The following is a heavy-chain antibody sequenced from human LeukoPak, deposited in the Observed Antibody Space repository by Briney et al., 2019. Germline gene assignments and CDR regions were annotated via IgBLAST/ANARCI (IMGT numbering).Heavy chain of an antibody. CDR2: VYYNGGT. V-gene: IGHV4-39*01. J-gene: IGHJ4*02. CDR1: GGSISIINFY. Sequence: PSETLSLTCIVSGGSISIINFYWGWIRQPPGKGLEWIGSVYYNGGTYYNPSLNSRVTISMNTSKNQFSLKLTSVTAADTAVYYCARAGWIITSGIDYWGQGALVTVSS. D-gene: IGHD3-10*01. CDR3: ARAGWIITSGIDY.